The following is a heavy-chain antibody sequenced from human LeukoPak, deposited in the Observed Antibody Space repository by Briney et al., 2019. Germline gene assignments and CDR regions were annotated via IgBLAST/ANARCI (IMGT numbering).Heavy chain of an antibody. CDR3: ARALGSSYYYYGMDV. CDR2: INSDGSST. D-gene: IGHD6-6*01. V-gene: IGHV3-74*01. Sequence: GGSLRLSCAASGFTFSSYWMHWVRQAPGKGLVWVPRINSDGSSTSYADSVKGRFTISRDNAKNTLYLQMNSLRAEDTAVYYCARALGSSYYYYGMDVWGQGTTVTVSS. CDR1: GFTFSSYW. J-gene: IGHJ6*02.